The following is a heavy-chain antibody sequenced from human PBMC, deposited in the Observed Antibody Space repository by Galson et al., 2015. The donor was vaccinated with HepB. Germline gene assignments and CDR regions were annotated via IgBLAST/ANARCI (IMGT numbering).Heavy chain of an antibody. CDR2: IIPILGIA. CDR1: GGTFSSYA. V-gene: IGHV1-69*10. D-gene: IGHD3-3*01. CDR3: ASSQLRFLEWSRGEYFDY. J-gene: IGHJ4*02. Sequence: SVKVSCKASGGTFSSYAISWVRQAPGQGLEWMGGIIPILGIANYAQKFQGRVTITADKSTSTAYMELSSLRSEDTAVYYCASSQLRFLEWSRGEYFDYWGQGTLVTVSS.